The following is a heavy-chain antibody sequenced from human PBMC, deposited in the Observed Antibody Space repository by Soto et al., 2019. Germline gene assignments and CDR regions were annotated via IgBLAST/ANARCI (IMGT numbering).Heavy chain of an antibody. D-gene: IGHD3-16*01. CDR2: IFHTGDT. CDR1: TYSISSGFF. CDR3: ARDTNSLDP. V-gene: IGHV4-38-2*02. J-gene: IGHJ5*02. Sequence: SETLSLTCSVSTYSISSGFFWGWIRQPPGKGLEWIGSIFHTGDTYYNPSLKSRITMSVDTSRNQFSLKLTSLTAADTAVYYCARDTNSLDPWGQGTLVTVSS.